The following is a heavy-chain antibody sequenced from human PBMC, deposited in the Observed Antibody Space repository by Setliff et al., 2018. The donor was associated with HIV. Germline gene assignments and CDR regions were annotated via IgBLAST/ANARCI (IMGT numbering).Heavy chain of an antibody. D-gene: IGHD7-27*01. CDR2: IGTNGDT. V-gene: IGHV3-13*01. CDR1: GFTFSVYD. CDR3: ARDPNWGAY. Sequence: GGSLRLSCAASGFTFSVYDMHWVRQVTGKGLEWVAAIGTNGDTSYPGSVKGRFSISRDNAKNSLYLQMNSLRAEDTALYYCARDPNWGAYWGQGTLVTVSS. J-gene: IGHJ4*02.